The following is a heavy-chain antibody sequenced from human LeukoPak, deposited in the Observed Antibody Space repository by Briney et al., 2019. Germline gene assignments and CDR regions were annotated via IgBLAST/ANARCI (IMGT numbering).Heavy chain of an antibody. CDR3: ARGDTGSYYYFDC. CDR2: IHYSGSI. Sequence: PSETLSLTCSVSGGSISPYYWSWIRQPPGKGLEYIAYIHYSGSINYNPSLKSRVTISVDTSKNQFSLKLSSVTAADTAVYYCARGDTGSYYYFDCWGQGTLVTVSS. D-gene: IGHD1-26*01. J-gene: IGHJ4*02. V-gene: IGHV4-59*01. CDR1: GGSISPYY.